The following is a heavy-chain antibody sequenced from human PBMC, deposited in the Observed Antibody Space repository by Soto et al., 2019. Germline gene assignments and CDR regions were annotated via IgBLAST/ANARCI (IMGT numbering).Heavy chain of an antibody. CDR1: SASISNYS. V-gene: IGHV4-59*01. J-gene: IGHJ4*02. CDR3: AGSTTRGVILDY. Sequence: PSETLSLTCTVSSASISNYSWSWIRQPPGKGLEWIGYIYYNVITNYNPSHKSRVTISVDKSKNQFSLKLSSVTAADTAVYYCAGSTTRGVILDYWGQGTQVTVSS. D-gene: IGHD3-10*01. CDR2: IYYNVIT.